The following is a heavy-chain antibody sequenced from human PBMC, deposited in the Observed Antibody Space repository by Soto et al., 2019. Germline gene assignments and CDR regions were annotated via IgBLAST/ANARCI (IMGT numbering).Heavy chain of an antibody. CDR1: GFTFRNFA. CDR3: TRDLLAGHYVY. Sequence: QVQLVESGGGVVQPGRSLRLSCAASGFTFRNFAMHWVRQAPGKGLEWLAAITFDGKDKYYADSVKGRFTISRDTSKNTLYLQMNSLRIDDTALYFCTRDLLAGHYVYWGQGTLVTVSS. D-gene: IGHD3-16*01. J-gene: IGHJ4*02. V-gene: IGHV3-30*04. CDR2: ITFDGKDK.